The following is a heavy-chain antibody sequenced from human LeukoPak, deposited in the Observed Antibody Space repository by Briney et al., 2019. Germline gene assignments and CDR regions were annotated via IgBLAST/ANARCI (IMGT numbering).Heavy chain of an antibody. D-gene: IGHD4-17*01. CDR1: GFTFSRHG. J-gene: IGHJ4*02. Sequence: GGSLRLSCAPSGFTFSRHGMHWVRQASGKGLEWVAIISNDGSRKYYAHSVEGRFTISRDNSKNTLYLQMNSLRAEDTAVYYCANDYGDYELGGGYWGQGTLVTVSS. CDR3: ANDYGDYELGGGY. V-gene: IGHV3-30*18. CDR2: ISNDGSRK.